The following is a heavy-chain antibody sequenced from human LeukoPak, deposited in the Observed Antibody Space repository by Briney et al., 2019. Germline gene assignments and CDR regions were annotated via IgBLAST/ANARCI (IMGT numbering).Heavy chain of an antibody. CDR3: ARVPGYCGGDCPYYYYYGMDV. D-gene: IGHD2-21*02. CDR1: GFTFDDYA. V-gene: IGHV3-9*01. CDR2: ISWNSGSI. J-gene: IGHJ6*02. Sequence: GRSLRLSCVASGFTFDDYAMPWVRQAPGKGLEWVSGISWNSGSIGYADSVKGRFTISRDNAKNSLYLQMNSLRAEDTALYYCARVPGYCGGDCPYYYYYGMDVWGQGTTVTVSS.